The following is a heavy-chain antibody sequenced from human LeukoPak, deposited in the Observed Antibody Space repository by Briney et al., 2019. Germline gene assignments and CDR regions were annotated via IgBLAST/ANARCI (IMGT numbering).Heavy chain of an antibody. J-gene: IGHJ5*02. CDR2: IYYSGST. Sequence: SETLSLTCTVSGGSISSYYWSWIRQPPGKGLEWIGYIYYSGSTNYNPSLKSRVTISVDTSKNQFSLKLSSVTAADTAVYYCARVGYSSSWSPAWFDPWGQGTLVTVSS. CDR1: GGSISSYY. V-gene: IGHV4-59*01. CDR3: ARVGYSSSWSPAWFDP. D-gene: IGHD6-13*01.